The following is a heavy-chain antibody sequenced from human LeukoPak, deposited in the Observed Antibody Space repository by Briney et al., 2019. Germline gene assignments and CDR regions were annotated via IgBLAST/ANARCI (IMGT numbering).Heavy chain of an antibody. Sequence: GGSLRLSCAASGFTFSSYWMHWVRHAPGEGLVWVSRINSDGSSTTYADSVKGRFTISRDNAKNTLYLQMNRLRAEDTAVYYCAKDLVYWGQGTLVTVSS. CDR1: GFTFSSYW. D-gene: IGHD2-15*01. J-gene: IGHJ4*02. V-gene: IGHV3-74*01. CDR2: INSDGSST. CDR3: AKDLVY.